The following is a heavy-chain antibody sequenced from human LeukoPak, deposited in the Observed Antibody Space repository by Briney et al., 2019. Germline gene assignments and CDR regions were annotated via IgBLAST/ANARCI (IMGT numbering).Heavy chain of an antibody. J-gene: IGHJ4*02. CDR2: ITSSSSYI. D-gene: IGHD3-10*01. CDR3: ARGSSGSYYTLFEY. V-gene: IGHV3-21*01. CDR1: GITFSSYT. Sequence: GGSLRLSCAASGITFSSYTMHWVRQAPGKGLEWVSSITSSSSYIYYADSVKGQFTISRDNAKNSLYLQMDSLRAEDTAVYYCARGSSGSYYTLFEYWGQGTLVTVSS.